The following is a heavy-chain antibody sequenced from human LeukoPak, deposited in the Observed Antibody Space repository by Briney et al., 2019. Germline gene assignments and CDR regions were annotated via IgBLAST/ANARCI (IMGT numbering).Heavy chain of an antibody. J-gene: IGHJ4*02. CDR1: GFTFSSYA. CDR2: ISGSGGST. CDR3: AKGGPDSSGYLAFDY. V-gene: IGHV3-23*01. Sequence: GGSLRLSCAASGFTFSSYAVSWVRQAPGKGLEWVSAISGSGGSTYYADSVKGRFTISRDNSKNTLYLQMNSLRAEDTAVYYCAKGGPDSSGYLAFDYWGQGTLVTVSS. D-gene: IGHD3-22*01.